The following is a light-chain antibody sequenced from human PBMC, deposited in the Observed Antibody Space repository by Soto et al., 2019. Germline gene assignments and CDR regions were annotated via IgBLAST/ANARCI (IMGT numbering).Light chain of an antibody. J-gene: IGLJ2*01. CDR2: DVS. V-gene: IGLV2-14*01. CDR1: SSDVGGYNY. Sequence: HSALTQSASVSGSPGQSITISCTGTSSDVGGYNYVSWYQQHPGKAPKLMIYDVSNRPSGVSNRFSGSKSGNTASLTIPGLQAEDEADYYCSSYTSSSTPVVFGGGTKLTVL. CDR3: SSYTSSSTPVV.